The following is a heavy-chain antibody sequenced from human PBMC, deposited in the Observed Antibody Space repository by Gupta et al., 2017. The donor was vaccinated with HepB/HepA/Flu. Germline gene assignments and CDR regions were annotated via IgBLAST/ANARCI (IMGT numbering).Heavy chain of an antibody. CDR3: ARGSGGAPYSSSPGVDYYYGMDV. J-gene: IGHJ6*02. D-gene: IGHD6-13*01. Sequence: QVQLVQSGAEVKKPGASVKVSCKASGYTFTGYYMHWVRQAPGQGLEWMGWINPNSGGTNYAQKFQGWVTMTRDTSISTAYMELSRLRSDDTAVYYCARGSGGAPYSSSPGVDYYYGMDVWGQGTTVTVSS. V-gene: IGHV1-2*04. CDR1: GYTFTGYY. CDR2: INPNSGGT.